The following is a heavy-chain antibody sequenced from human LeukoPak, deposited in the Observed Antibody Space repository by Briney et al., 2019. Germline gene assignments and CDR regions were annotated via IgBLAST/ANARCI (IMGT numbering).Heavy chain of an antibody. D-gene: IGHD3-22*01. CDR1: GFTFSSYA. CDR3: ARAMYYYDSSGLSWFDP. CDR2: ISGSGGST. V-gene: IGHV3-23*01. J-gene: IGHJ5*02. Sequence: GGSLRLSCAASGFTFSSYAMSWVRQAPGKGLEWVSAISGSGGSTYYADSVKGRFTISRDNSKNTLYLQMNSLRAEDTAVYYCARAMYYYDSSGLSWFDPWGQGTLVTVSS.